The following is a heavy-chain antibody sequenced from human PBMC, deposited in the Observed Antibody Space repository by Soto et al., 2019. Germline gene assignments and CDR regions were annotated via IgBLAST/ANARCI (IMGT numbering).Heavy chain of an antibody. D-gene: IGHD1-1*01. CDR1: GYAFTTYG. CDR2: ISAHNGNT. CDR3: ARGRYGDY. Sequence: QVHLVQSGAEVKKPGASVKVSCQGSGYAFTTYGITWVRQAPGQGREWMGWISAHNGNTNYAQKLQGRVTVTRDTSTSTAYMELRSLIYDDTAVYYCARGRYGDYWGQGALVTVSS. J-gene: IGHJ4*02. V-gene: IGHV1-18*01.